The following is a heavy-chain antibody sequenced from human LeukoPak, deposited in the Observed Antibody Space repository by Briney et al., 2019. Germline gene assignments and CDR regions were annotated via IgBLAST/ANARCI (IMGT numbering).Heavy chain of an antibody. Sequence: ASVKVSXKASGYTFTSYDINWVRQATGQGLEWMGWMNPNSGNTGYAQKFQGRVTMTRNTSISTAYMELSSLRSEDTAVYYCARGHTAMDPFITLNYYYYYMDVWGKGTTVTVSS. V-gene: IGHV1-8*01. J-gene: IGHJ6*03. CDR1: GYTFTSYD. CDR2: MNPNSGNT. D-gene: IGHD5-18*01. CDR3: ARGHTAMDPFITLNYYYYYMDV.